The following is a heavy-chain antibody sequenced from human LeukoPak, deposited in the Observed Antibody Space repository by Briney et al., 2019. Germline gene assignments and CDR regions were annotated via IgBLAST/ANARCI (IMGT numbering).Heavy chain of an antibody. V-gene: IGHV1-18*01. D-gene: IGHD1-26*01. CDR2: ISIHNGNT. CDR3: ARGEGWFDP. J-gene: IGHJ5*02. Sequence: ASVKVSCKASGYTFNTYGIAWVRQAPGQGLEWMGWISIHNGNTHYAQKLQGRVTMTTDTSTSTAYMELGSLRSDDTAVYYCARGEGWFDPWGQGTLVTVSS. CDR1: GYTFNTYG.